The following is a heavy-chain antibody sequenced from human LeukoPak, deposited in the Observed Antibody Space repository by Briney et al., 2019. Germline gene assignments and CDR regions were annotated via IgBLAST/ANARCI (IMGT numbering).Heavy chain of an antibody. CDR3: ARRPVAARKVYYYMDV. J-gene: IGHJ6*03. V-gene: IGHV3-21*01. D-gene: IGHD2-15*01. CDR1: GFTFDDYG. Sequence: KPGGSLRLSCAASGFTFDDYGMNWVRQAPGKGLEWVSSISSSSSYIYYADSVKGRFTISRDNAKNSLYLQMNSLRAEDTAVYYCARRPVAARKVYYYMDVWGKGTTVTISS. CDR2: ISSSSSYI.